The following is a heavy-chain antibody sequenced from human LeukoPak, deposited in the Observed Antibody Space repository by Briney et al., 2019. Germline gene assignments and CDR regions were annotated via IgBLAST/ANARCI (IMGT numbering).Heavy chain of an antibody. D-gene: IGHD3-22*01. CDR3: AREGTSSGYSS. V-gene: IGHV1-2*02. J-gene: IGHJ4*02. CDR2: INPNSRGT. Sequence: ASVKVSCKASGYTFTGYYMHWVRQAPGQGLEWIGWINPNSRGTNYAQKFQGRVTMTRDTSISTAYMELSRLRSDDTAVYYCAREGTSSGYSSWGQGTLVTVSS. CDR1: GYTFTGYY.